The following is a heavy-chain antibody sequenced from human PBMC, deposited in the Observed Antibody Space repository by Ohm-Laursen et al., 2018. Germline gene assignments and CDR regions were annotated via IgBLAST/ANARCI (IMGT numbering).Heavy chain of an antibody. CDR1: GFTFSGYA. Sequence: SLRLSCTASGFTFSGYAMSWVRQAPGKGLEWVSAISGSGGSTYYADSVKGRFTISRDNSKNTLYLQMNSLRAEDTAVYSCVKEPGGYRYGDYWGQGTLVTVSS. CDR2: ISGSGGST. V-gene: IGHV3-23*01. J-gene: IGHJ4*02. D-gene: IGHD5-18*01. CDR3: VKEPGGYRYGDY.